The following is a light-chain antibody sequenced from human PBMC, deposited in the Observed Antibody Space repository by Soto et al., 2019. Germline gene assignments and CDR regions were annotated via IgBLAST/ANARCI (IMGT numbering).Light chain of an antibody. J-gene: IGLJ3*02. V-gene: IGLV2-14*01. CDR3: SSYRGGNTWV. CDR1: SGDVGGYNY. Sequence: QSALTQPASVSGSPGQSIAISCTGTSGDVGGYNYVSWYQHHPGKAPKLMIYEVTNRPSGISSRFSGSKSGNTASLTISGLQAEDEADYYCSSYRGGNTWVCGGGTKLTVL. CDR2: EVT.